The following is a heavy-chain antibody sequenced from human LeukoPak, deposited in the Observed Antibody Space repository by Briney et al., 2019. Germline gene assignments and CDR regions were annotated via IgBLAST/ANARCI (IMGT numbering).Heavy chain of an antibody. CDR3: AKPVSSYYDSSGYDPQLDY. V-gene: IGHV3-23*01. D-gene: IGHD3-22*01. J-gene: IGHJ4*02. CDR2: ISGSGGST. Sequence: SGGSLRLSCAASGFTFSSYAMSWVRQAPGKGLEWVSAISGSGGSTYYADSVKGRFTISRDNSKNTLYLQMNSLRAEDTAVYYCAKPVSSYYDSSGYDPQLDYWGQGTLVTVSS. CDR1: GFTFSSYA.